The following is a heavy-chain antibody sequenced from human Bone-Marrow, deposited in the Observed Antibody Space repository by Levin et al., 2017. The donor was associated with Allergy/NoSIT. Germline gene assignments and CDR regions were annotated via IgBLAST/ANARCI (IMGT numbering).Heavy chain of an antibody. CDR3: ARSPYYDFWSGDYTGYYYYYMDV. Sequence: SETLSLTCAVSGGSISSGGYSWSWIRQPPGKGLEWIGYIYHSGSTYYNPSLKSRVTISVDRSKNQFSLKLSSVTAADTAVYYCARSPYYDFWSGDYTGYYYYYMDVWGKGTTVTVSS. V-gene: IGHV4-30-2*01. D-gene: IGHD3-3*01. CDR2: IYHSGST. CDR1: GGSISSGGYS. J-gene: IGHJ6*03.